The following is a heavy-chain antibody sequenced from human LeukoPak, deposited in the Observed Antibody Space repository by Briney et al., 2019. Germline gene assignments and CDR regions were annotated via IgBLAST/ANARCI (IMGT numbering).Heavy chain of an antibody. D-gene: IGHD3-22*01. V-gene: IGHV1-2*02. J-gene: IGHJ4*02. Sequence: ASVKVSCKASGYTFTGYYMHWVRQAPGQGLEWMGWINPNSGGTNYAQKFQGRVTMTRDTSTSTAYMELRSLRSDDTAVYYCAREGYYDSLFLGFDYWGQGTLVTVSS. CDR1: GYTFTGYY. CDR3: AREGYYDSLFLGFDY. CDR2: INPNSGGT.